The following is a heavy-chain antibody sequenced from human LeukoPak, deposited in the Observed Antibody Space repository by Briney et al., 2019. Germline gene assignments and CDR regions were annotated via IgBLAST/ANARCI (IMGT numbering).Heavy chain of an antibody. V-gene: IGHV3-20*04. Sequence: GGSLRLSCAASGFTFDDYGMSWVRQAPGKGLEWVSGINWSGGSTGYADSVKGRFTISRDNAKNSLYLQMNSLRAEDTALYYCAREAPEYYYDSSGYYFDYWGQGTLVTVSS. D-gene: IGHD3-22*01. CDR1: GFTFDDYG. CDR2: INWSGGST. CDR3: AREAPEYYYDSSGYYFDY. J-gene: IGHJ4*02.